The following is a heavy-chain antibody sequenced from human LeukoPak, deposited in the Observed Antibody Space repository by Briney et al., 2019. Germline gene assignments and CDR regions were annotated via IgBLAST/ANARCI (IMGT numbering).Heavy chain of an antibody. Sequence: ASVKVSCKASGYTFTNYGISWVRQAPGQGLEWMGWISAYNGNTNYAQKLQGRVTMTTDTSTSTAYMELRSLRSDDTAVYYCARADYYGSGSIFIGVDYWGQGTLVTVSS. CDR2: ISAYNGNT. V-gene: IGHV1-18*01. D-gene: IGHD3-10*01. CDR3: ARADYYGSGSIFIGVDY. J-gene: IGHJ4*02. CDR1: GYTFTNYG.